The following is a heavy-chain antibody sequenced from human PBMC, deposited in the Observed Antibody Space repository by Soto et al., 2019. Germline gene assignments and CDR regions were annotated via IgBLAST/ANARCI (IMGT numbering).Heavy chain of an antibody. V-gene: IGHV2-5*02. CDR3: AHSRPPRLLDY. CDR1: GFSLSTSGVG. CDR2: IYWDDDK. Sequence: QITLKESGPTLVKPTQTLTLTCTFSGFSLSTSGVGVGWIRQPPGKALEWLALIYWDDDKRYSSSLNSRLTXTXDTSKNQVALTMTHMDPVDTATYYCAHSRPPRLLDYWGQGTLVTVSS. D-gene: IGHD6-6*01. J-gene: IGHJ4*02.